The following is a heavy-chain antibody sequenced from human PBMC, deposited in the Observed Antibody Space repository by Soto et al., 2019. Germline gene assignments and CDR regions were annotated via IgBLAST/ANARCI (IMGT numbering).Heavy chain of an antibody. J-gene: IGHJ4*01. Sequence: QVQLQESGPGLVKPSQTLSLTCTVSGGSISSGDYYWSWIRQPPGKGLEWIGYIYYSGSAYYNPSLKSRVAISVDTSKNQFSLKLTSVTAADTAVYYCARGRGYGDYGVAWGHGTLVTVSP. CDR1: GGSISSGDYY. CDR3: ARGRGYGDYGVA. CDR2: IYYSGSA. D-gene: IGHD4-17*01. V-gene: IGHV4-30-4*01.